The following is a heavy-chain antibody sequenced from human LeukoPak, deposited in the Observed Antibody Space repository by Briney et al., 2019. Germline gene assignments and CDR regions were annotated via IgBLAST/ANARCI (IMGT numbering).Heavy chain of an antibody. J-gene: IGHJ3*02. CDR3: AKDKRSYYDSSGAFDI. D-gene: IGHD3-22*01. Sequence: PGGSLRLSCAASGFTFDDYAMHWVRQAPGKGLEWVSGISWNSGSIGYADSVKARFTISRDNAKNSLYLQMNSLRAEDTALYYCAKDKRSYYDSSGAFDIWGQGTMVTVSS. CDR2: ISWNSGSI. V-gene: IGHV3-9*01. CDR1: GFTFDDYA.